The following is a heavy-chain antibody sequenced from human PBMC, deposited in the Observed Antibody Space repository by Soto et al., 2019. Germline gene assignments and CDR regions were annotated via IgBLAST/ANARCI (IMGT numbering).Heavy chain of an antibody. D-gene: IGHD3-22*01. CDR2: IDPSDSQT. V-gene: IGHV5-10-1*01. CDR1: GYSFAGYW. Sequence: GESLKISCKGSGYSFAGYWITWVRQKPGKGLEWMGRIDPSDSQTYYSPSFRGHVTISVTKSITTVFLQWSSLRASDTAMYYCARQIYDSDTGPNFQYYFDSWSQGTPVTVSS. J-gene: IGHJ4*02. CDR3: ARQIYDSDTGPNFQYYFDS.